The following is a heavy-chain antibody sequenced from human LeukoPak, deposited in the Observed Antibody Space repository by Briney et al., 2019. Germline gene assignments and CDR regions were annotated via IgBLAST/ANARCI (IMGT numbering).Heavy chain of an antibody. CDR2: ISGSSSYT. D-gene: IGHD5-18*01. V-gene: IGHV3-11*03. Sequence: GGSLRLSCAASGCTFSDNYMSWIRQAPGKGLEWVSYISGSSSYTNYADSVKGRFTISRDNAKNSLFLQMNSLRAEDTAVYYCATRGFTYGFHYWGQGTLVTVSS. CDR3: ATRGFTYGFHY. J-gene: IGHJ4*02. CDR1: GCTFSDNY.